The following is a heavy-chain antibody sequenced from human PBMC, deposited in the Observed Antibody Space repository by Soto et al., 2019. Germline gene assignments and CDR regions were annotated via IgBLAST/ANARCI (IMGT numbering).Heavy chain of an antibody. V-gene: IGHV4-31*03. Sequence: QVQLQESGPGLVKPSQTLSLTCTVSGGSISTGGYYWNWIRQHPGKGLEWIGYFYYSGSTYYNPSPKNRVTIPVNTSKKQFLPKPSPVTAADTAVYYCARSVFPWGQGTLVTVSS. CDR1: GGSISTGGYY. CDR3: ARSVFP. CDR2: FYYSGST. J-gene: IGHJ5*02.